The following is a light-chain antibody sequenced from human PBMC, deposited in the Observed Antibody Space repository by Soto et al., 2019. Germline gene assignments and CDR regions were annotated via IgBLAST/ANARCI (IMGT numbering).Light chain of an antibody. J-gene: IGLJ1*01. CDR2: EVN. CDR3: TSYAGGNNV. V-gene: IGLV2-8*01. CDR1: ISDVGGYNY. Sequence: QSALTQPPSASGSPGQSVTISCTGTISDVGGYNYVSWYQQHPGKVPKLMVYEVNKRPSRVPDRFSGSKSGNTASLTVSGLQAEDEADYYCTSYAGGNNVFGTGTKVTVL.